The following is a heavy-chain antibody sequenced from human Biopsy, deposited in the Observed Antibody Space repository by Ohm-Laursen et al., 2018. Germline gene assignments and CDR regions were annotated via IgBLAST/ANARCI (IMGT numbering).Heavy chain of an antibody. D-gene: IGHD6-6*01. CDR2: LFYNGYT. V-gene: IGHV4-39*01. CDR1: GGPTTSSDYY. CDR3: ARHRNSSPRNYYHDMDV. Sequence: SDTLSLTCTVSGGPTTSSDYYWGWIRQTPAKGLEWIGSLFYNGYTYDNPSLRSRLRLSVDTSKNQFSLRLSSVTAADTAVYYCARHRNSSPRNYYHDMDVWGQGTTVTVSS. J-gene: IGHJ6*02.